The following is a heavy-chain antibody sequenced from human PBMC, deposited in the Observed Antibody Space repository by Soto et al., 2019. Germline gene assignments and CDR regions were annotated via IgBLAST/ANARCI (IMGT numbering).Heavy chain of an antibody. CDR3: AKYRGGFAGRWEYFDF. V-gene: IGHV3-23*01. Sequence: EVHLLESGGGLVQPGGSLRLSCAASGFTFAGYSTMSWVRQAPGKGLEWVSSISGSGGSTYYADSVKGRFTISRDNSKDTLYLRMYALCAEDTAFYYCAKYRGGFAGRWEYFDFWGQGPLATVSS. CDR2: ISGSGGST. J-gene: IGHJ4*02. D-gene: IGHD1-26*01. CDR1: GFTFAGYST.